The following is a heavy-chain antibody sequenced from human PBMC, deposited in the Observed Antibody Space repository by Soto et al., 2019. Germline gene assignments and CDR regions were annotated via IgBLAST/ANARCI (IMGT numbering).Heavy chain of an antibody. V-gene: IGHV4-59*08. D-gene: IGHD3-22*01. Sequence: SETLSLTCTVSGDSISTYYWSWIRQPPGKGLEWIGYIYYSGSTNYNPPLKSRVTISVDTSKNQFSLKLSSVTAADTAVYYCARQKFITMIAHWGQGTLVTVSS. CDR2: IYYSGST. CDR1: GDSISTYY. CDR3: ARQKFITMIAH. J-gene: IGHJ4*02.